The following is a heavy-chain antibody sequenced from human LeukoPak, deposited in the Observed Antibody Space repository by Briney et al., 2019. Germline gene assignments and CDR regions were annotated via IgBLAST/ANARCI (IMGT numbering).Heavy chain of an antibody. J-gene: IGHJ2*01. V-gene: IGHV6-1*01. CDR2: AYYRSKWYN. Sequence: SQTLSLTCAISGDSVSSNSAAWNWIRQSPSRGHEWLGRAYYRSKWYNDYAISVKSRITINPDTSKNQFSLQLNSVTPDDTAVYYCSRYGSGTRYLDVWGRGTLVTVSS. CDR3: SRYGSGTRYLDV. CDR1: GDSVSSNSAA. D-gene: IGHD3-10*01.